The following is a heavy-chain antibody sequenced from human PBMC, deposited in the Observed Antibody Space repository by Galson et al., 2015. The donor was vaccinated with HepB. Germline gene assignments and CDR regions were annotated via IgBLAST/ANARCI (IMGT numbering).Heavy chain of an antibody. CDR3: AKVTRRIYFGMDV. CDR2: ISGSGDAT. CDR1: GFTFDTYG. V-gene: IGHV3-23*01. Sequence: SLRLSCAASGFTFDTYGMSWVRQAPGKGLEWVSGISGSGDATNHAGSVRGRFTVSRDNSKSTLYLQMTNLRAEDTAIYYCAKVTRRIYFGMDVWGQGTTVTVSS. J-gene: IGHJ6*02. D-gene: IGHD1-14*01.